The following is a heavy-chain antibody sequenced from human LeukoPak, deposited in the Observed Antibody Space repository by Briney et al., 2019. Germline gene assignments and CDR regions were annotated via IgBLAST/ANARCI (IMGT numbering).Heavy chain of an antibody. D-gene: IGHD3-10*01. Sequence: SETLSLTCTVSGGSISSSSYYWGWIRQPPGKGLEWIGSIYYSGSTYYNPSLKSRVTISVDTSKNQFSLKLSSVTAADTAVYYCASFNYYGSGSSRPNSYYFDYWGQGTLVTVSS. CDR1: GGSISSSSYY. J-gene: IGHJ4*02. CDR2: IYYSGST. V-gene: IGHV4-39*01. CDR3: ASFNYYGSGSSRPNSYYFDY.